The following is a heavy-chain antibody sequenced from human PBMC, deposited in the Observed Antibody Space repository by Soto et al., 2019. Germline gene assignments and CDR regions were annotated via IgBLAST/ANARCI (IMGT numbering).Heavy chain of an antibody. J-gene: IGHJ4*02. CDR2: IKSKTDGGTT. CDR3: TTDVPYCSGGSCWGYFHY. CDR1: GFTFSNAW. V-gene: IGHV3-15*01. D-gene: IGHD2-15*01. Sequence: GSLRLSCAASGFTFSNAWMSWVRQAPGKGLEWVGRIKSKTDGGTTDYAAPVKGRFTISRDDSKNTLYLQMNSLKTEDTAVYYCTTDVPYCSGGSCWGYFHYWGQGTLVTVSS.